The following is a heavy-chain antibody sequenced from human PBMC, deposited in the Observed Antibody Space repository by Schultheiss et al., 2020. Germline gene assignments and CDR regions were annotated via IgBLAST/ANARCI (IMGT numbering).Heavy chain of an antibody. CDR2: INAGNGNT. CDR3: ARVVVYGYFPDAFAI. CDR1: GYTFTSYA. V-gene: IGHV1-3*01. Sequence: ASVKVSCKASGYTFTSYAMHWVRQAPGQRLEWMGWINAGNGNTKYSQKFQGRVTITRDTSASTAYMELSSLRSEDTAVYYCARVVVYGYFPDAFAIWGQGTMVTVSS. D-gene: IGHD5/OR15-5a*01. J-gene: IGHJ3*02.